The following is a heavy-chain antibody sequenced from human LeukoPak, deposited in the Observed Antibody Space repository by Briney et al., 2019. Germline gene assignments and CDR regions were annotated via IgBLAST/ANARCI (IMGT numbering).Heavy chain of an antibody. V-gene: IGHV3-23*01. Sequence: GGSLRLSCAAFGFTHSSHAMSWVRQAPGKGLEWVSSISGSGGGTDYAASVKGRFTMSRDNARKTLYLRMSRLRAEDTAVYYCARGDYGSGSYYNAGNDAFEFWGQGTMVTVSS. CDR1: GFTHSSHA. CDR3: ARGDYGSGSYYNAGNDAFEF. J-gene: IGHJ3*01. D-gene: IGHD3-10*01. CDR2: ISGSGGGT.